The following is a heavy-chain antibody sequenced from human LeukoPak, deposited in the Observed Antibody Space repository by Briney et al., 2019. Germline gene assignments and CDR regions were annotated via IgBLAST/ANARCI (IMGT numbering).Heavy chain of an antibody. D-gene: IGHD3-22*01. V-gene: IGHV3-48*03. Sequence: GGSLRLSCAASGFTFSNYEMNWVRQAPGKGLEWVSYISSTSSTIYYADSVKGRFTISRDNAKNSLYLQMNSLRDEDTAVYYCARAAPYYYDSSGYSAFDSWGQGTMVTVSA. CDR2: ISSTSSTI. J-gene: IGHJ3*02. CDR3: ARAAPYYYDSSGYSAFDS. CDR1: GFTFSNYE.